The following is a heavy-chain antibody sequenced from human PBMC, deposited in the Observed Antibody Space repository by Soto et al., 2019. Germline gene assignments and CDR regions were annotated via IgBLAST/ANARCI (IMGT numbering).Heavy chain of an antibody. CDR1: GGSISNAAYW. D-gene: IGHD6-19*01. J-gene: IGHJ4*02. Sequence: QLQLQESGPGLVKPSETLSLTCTVSGGSISNAAYWWGWIRQPPGKGLEWIGSVYHSGSTLYNPSLKSRVTIAVDTSKNQLSLKLHSVTAADAAVFYCVRQVGSGQLLFDNWGQGTLVTVSS. CDR3: VRQVGSGQLLFDN. CDR2: VYHSGST. V-gene: IGHV4-39*01.